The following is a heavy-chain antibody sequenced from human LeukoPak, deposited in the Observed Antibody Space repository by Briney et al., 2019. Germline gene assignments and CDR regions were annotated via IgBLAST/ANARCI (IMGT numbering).Heavy chain of an antibody. J-gene: IGHJ4*02. D-gene: IGHD4-17*01. CDR1: GDSVSSRTYY. CDR3: ARVNTVTAGVLWYFDY. Sequence: SDTLSLTCTVSGDSVSSRTYYWSWIRQPAGKGLEWLGFISYSGYTKYNPSLESRITISVDTSRNQFSLKLSSVTAADTAVYYCARVNTVTAGVLWYFDYWGQGTLVTVSS. CDR2: ISYSGYT. V-gene: IGHV4-61*01.